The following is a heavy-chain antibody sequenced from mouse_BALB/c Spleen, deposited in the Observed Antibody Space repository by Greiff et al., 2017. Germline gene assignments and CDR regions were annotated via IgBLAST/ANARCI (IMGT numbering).Heavy chain of an antibody. V-gene: IGHV5-6-5*01. Sequence: EVQVVESGGGLVKPGGSLKLSCAASGFTFSSYAMSWVRQTPEKRLEWVASISSGGSTYYPDSVKGRFTISRDNARNLLYLQMSSLRSEDTAMYYCASPPYYYGSSWFAYWGQGTLVTVSA. J-gene: IGHJ3*01. CDR1: GFTFSSYA. CDR3: ASPPYYYGSSWFAY. CDR2: ISSGGST. D-gene: IGHD1-1*01.